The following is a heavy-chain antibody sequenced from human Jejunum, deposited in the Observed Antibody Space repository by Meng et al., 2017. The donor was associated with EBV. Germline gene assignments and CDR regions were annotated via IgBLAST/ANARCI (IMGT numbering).Heavy chain of an antibody. J-gene: IGHJ4*02. D-gene: IGHD2-21*02. Sequence: QVPLQGSGPGLLKPSGTLSLTCAVSGDAIDSRNWWSWVRQSPERGLEWIGEIYYSGSTNYNPSLKSRVTILVDRSENHFSLHLSSVTAADTAVYYCVRGGDYCLVYWGQGTLVTVSS. CDR3: VRGGDYCLVY. V-gene: IGHV4-4*02. CDR2: IYYSGST. CDR1: GDAIDSRNW.